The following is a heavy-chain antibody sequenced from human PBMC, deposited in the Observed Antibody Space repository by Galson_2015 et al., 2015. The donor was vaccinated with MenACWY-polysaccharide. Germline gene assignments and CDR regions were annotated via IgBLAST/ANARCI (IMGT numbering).Heavy chain of an antibody. D-gene: IGHD2-2*01. CDR3: AREGSRIVFHAFDI. J-gene: IGHJ3*02. Sequence: SLRLCCEASGSRFSNSGMHWVRQAPGKGLEWVAGIPSDGSNNESADSVKGRFTMSRDNSTNTVFLEMTTLGVEDPAVYYCAREGSRIVFHAFDIWGQGTMVTVSS. CDR2: IPSDGSNN. V-gene: IGHV3-33*02. CDR1: GSRFSNSG.